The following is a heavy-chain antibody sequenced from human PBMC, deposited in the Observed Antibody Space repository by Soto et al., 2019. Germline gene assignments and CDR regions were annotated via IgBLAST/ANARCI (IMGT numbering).Heavy chain of an antibody. Sequence: PSETLSLTCAVYGGSFSGYYWSWIRQPPGKGLEWIGEINHSGSTNYNPYLKSRVTISVDTSKNQFSLKLSSVTAADTAVYYCARGAATTIKPFNYWGQGTLVTVSS. CDR2: INHSGST. J-gene: IGHJ4*02. D-gene: IGHD5-12*01. CDR1: GGSFSGYY. CDR3: ARGAATTIKPFNY. V-gene: IGHV4-34*01.